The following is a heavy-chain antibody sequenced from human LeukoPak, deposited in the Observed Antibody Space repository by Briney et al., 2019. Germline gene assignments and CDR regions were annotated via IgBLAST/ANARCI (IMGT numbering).Heavy chain of an antibody. CDR2: INPNSGNT. CDR3: ARGPEFTVTTEDYFDY. CDR1: VYTFTSYV. D-gene: IGHD4-17*01. J-gene: IGHJ4*02. Sequence: ASVKVSCKASVYTFTSYVINWVRQATGQGGEWMGWINPNSGNTGYAQKFQGRVTMTRNTSISTAYMELSRLRSEDTAVYYCARGPEFTVTTEDYFDYWGQGTLVTVSS. V-gene: IGHV1-8*01.